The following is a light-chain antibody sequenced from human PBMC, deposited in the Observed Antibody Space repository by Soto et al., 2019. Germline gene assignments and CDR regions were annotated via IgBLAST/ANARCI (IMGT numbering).Light chain of an antibody. CDR2: DVS. V-gene: IGLV2-11*01. J-gene: IGLJ2*01. CDR3: CSYAGSYTLL. CDR1: SSNVGGYNF. Sequence: QSALTQPRSVSGSPGQSVTISCTGTSSNVGGYNFVSWYQQHPGKAPKLMVYDVSKRPSGVSDRFSGSKSGNTAYLTISGRQAEDEGDYYCCSYAGSYTLLFGGGTKLTV.